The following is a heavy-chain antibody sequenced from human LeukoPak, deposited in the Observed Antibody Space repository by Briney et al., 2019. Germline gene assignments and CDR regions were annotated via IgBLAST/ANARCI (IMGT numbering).Heavy chain of an antibody. Sequence: GGSLRLSCAASGFTFSTYDMSWVRQAPGKGLEWVSVIYSGGSTYYADSVKGRFTISRDNSKNTLYLQMNSLRAEDTAVYYCARDRDGDRDYWGQGTLVTVSS. J-gene: IGHJ4*02. CDR3: ARDRDGDRDY. D-gene: IGHD4-17*01. V-gene: IGHV3-53*01. CDR2: IYSGGST. CDR1: GFTFSTYD.